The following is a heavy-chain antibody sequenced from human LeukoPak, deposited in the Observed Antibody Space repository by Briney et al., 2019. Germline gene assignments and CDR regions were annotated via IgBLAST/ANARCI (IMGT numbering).Heavy chain of an antibody. CDR1: GFTFSSYA. V-gene: IGHV3-7*01. CDR3: AREKNVLLWFGELLSYGMDV. CDR2: IKQDGSEK. D-gene: IGHD3-10*01. Sequence: PGGSLRLSCAASGFTFSSYAMVWVRQAPGKGLEWVANIKQDGSEKYYVDSVKGRFTISRDNAKNSLYLQMNSLRAEDTAVYYCAREKNVLLWFGELLSYGMDVWGQGTTVTVSS. J-gene: IGHJ6*02.